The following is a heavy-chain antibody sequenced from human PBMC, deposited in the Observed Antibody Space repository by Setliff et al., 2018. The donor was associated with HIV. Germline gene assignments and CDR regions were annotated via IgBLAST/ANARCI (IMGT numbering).Heavy chain of an antibody. D-gene: IGHD3-9*01. V-gene: IGHV3-7*01. CDR1: GFTFSSYG. Sequence: PGGSLRLSCAAFGFTFSSYGMHWVRQAPGKGLEWVANIKQDGSEKYYADSAKGRFTISRDNAKNSLYLQMNSLRAEDTAVYYCARDNGRYFDRGWFDPWGQGALVTVS. CDR3: ARDNGRYFDRGWFDP. J-gene: IGHJ5*02. CDR2: IKQDGSEK.